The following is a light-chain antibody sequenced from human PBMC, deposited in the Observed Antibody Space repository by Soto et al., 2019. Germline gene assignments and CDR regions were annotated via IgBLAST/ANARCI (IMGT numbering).Light chain of an antibody. CDR2: LNSDGSH. J-gene: IGLJ7*01. CDR1: SGYSSYA. CDR3: QSWGTGIAV. V-gene: IGLV4-69*01. Sequence: QSVLTQSPSASASLGASVKLTCTLSSGYSSYAIACHQQQPEKGPRYLMKLNSDGSHIKGDGIPDRFSGSSSGAERYLTISSLHSEDEADYCCQSWGTGIAVFGGGTQLTVL.